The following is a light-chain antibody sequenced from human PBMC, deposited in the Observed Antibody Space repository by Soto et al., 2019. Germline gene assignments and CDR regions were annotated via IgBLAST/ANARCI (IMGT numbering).Light chain of an antibody. CDR3: CSYGGSSTRV. CDR1: SSDVGSYNL. J-gene: IGLJ3*02. Sequence: QSVLTQPASVSGSPGQSITISCTGTSSDVGSYNLVSWYQQHPGKAPKLMIYEGSKRPSGVSNRFSGSKSGNTASLTISGLHAEDEADYYCCSYGGSSTRVFGGGTKLTVL. CDR2: EGS. V-gene: IGLV2-23*01.